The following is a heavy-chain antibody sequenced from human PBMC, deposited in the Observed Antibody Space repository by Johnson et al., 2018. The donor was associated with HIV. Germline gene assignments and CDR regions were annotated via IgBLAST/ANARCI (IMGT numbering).Heavy chain of an antibody. Sequence: VQLVESGGGVVRPGGSLRLSCAASGFTFSSYAMSWVRQAPGKGLEWVSGISGGGGNTYYANSVTGSFTVSRDNSKNTLYHQMGSLRAEDMAVYYCARERVYDKSALDAFDIWGQGTMVTVSS. V-gene: IGHV3-64*01. D-gene: IGHD3-22*01. J-gene: IGHJ3*02. CDR2: ISGGGGNT. CDR1: GFTFSSYA. CDR3: ARERVYDKSALDAFDI.